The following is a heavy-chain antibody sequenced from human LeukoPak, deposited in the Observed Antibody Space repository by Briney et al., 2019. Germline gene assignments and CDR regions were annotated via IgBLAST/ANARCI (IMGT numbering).Heavy chain of an antibody. J-gene: IGHJ4*02. CDR3: ARVLNRELLDY. CDR2: IYHSGSGST. Sequence: SETLSLTCTVSGGSISSGGHSWSWIRQPPGKGLEWIGYIYHSGSGSTNYNPSLKSRVTISVDTSKNQFSLKLSSVTAADTAVYYCARVLNRELLDYWGQGTLVTVSS. D-gene: IGHD1-26*01. CDR1: GGSISSGGHS. V-gene: IGHV4-61*08.